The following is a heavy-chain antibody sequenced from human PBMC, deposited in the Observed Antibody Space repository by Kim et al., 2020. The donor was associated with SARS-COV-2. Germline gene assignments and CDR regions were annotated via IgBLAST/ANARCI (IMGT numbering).Heavy chain of an antibody. J-gene: IGHJ4*02. CDR2: ISYDGSNK. V-gene: IGHV3-30-3*01. CDR3: ARATLEVTDY. D-gene: IGHD5-18*01. CDR1: GFTFSSYA. Sequence: GGSLRLSCAASGFTFSSYAMHWVRQAPGKGLEWVAVISYDGSNKYYADSVKGRFTISRDNSKNTLYLQMNSLRAEDTAVYYCARATLEVTDYWGQGTLVTVSS.